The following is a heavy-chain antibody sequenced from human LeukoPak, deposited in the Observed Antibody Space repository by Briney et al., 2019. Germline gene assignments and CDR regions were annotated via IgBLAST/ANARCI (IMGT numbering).Heavy chain of an antibody. CDR1: GGSVSSGGYY. J-gene: IGHJ4*02. Sequence: TPSETLSLTCTVSGGSVSSGGYYWTWIRQHPGKGLEWLGYIYYCGRTYYNPSLKSRITISLDTSKNQFSLNLTSVSAADTAFYFCARSSDYGDYDWGQGTLITVSS. V-gene: IGHV4-31*03. CDR3: ARSSDYGDYD. D-gene: IGHD4-17*01. CDR2: IYYCGRT.